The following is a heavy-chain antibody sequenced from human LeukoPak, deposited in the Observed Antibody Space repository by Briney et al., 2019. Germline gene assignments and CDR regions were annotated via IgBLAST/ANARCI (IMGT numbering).Heavy chain of an antibody. CDR3: AKDTHLSYTYYYGSGSSWFDP. CDR1: GFAFSAYG. J-gene: IGHJ5*02. D-gene: IGHD3-10*01. CDR2: ISGSGGST. Sequence: PGRSLRLSCAGSGFAFSAYGMHWVRQAPGKGLEWVSAISGSGGSTYYADSVKGRFTISRDNSKNTLYLQMNSLRAEDTAVYYCAKDTHLSYTYYYGSGSSWFDPWGQGTLVTVSS. V-gene: IGHV3-23*01.